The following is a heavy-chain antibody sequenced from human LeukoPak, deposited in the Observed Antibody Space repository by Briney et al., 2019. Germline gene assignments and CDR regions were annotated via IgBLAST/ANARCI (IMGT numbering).Heavy chain of an antibody. J-gene: IGHJ4*02. CDR2: IYYSGST. CDR1: GGSISSSSYY. CDR3: ARNTRFVEWPYFDY. Sequence: SETLSLTCTVSGGSISSSSYYWGWIRQPPGKGLEWIGSIYYSGSTYYNPSLKSRVTISVDTSKNQFTLKLSSVTAADTAVYYCARNTRFVEWPYFDYWGQGTLVTVSS. V-gene: IGHV4-39*01. D-gene: IGHD3-3*01.